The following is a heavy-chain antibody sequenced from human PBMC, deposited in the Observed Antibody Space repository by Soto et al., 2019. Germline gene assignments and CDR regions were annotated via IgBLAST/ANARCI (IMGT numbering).Heavy chain of an antibody. Sequence: PSETLSLTCAVYCGSFSGYYWTWIRQPPGKGLEWIGEINHSGTINFNPSLKSRLTMSLDTSKKHFSLKLSSVTDADTAAYYCARADRTLVTSYSLDVWGQGTTVTVSS. D-gene: IGHD2-21*02. CDR2: INHSGTI. CDR1: CGSFSGYY. V-gene: IGHV4-34*01. CDR3: ARADRTLVTSYSLDV. J-gene: IGHJ6*02.